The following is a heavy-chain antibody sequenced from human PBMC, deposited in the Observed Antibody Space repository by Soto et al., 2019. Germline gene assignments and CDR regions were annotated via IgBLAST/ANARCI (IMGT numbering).Heavy chain of an antibody. D-gene: IGHD1-1*01. J-gene: IGHJ4*02. V-gene: IGHV3-23*01. Sequence: LRLSCAASGFTFSIYAMNWVRLAPGKGLEWVSALSASGDNTYYADSVKGRFTISRDNSKNTLYLQMNSLRAEDTAVYYCAKAGTHSYSDCWGQGTLVTVSS. CDR3: AKAGTHSYSDC. CDR2: LSASGDNT. CDR1: GFTFSIYA.